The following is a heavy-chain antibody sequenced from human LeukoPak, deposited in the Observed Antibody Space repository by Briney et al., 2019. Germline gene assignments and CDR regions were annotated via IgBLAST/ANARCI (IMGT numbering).Heavy chain of an antibody. D-gene: IGHD3-9*01. Sequence: GGSLRLSCAASGFTFSSYGMHWVRQAPGKGLEWVAVMSFDGSHTYYADSVKGRFTISRDNSKNTLYLQMNSLRAEDTTVYYCAKERVDWRYFDYWGQGTLVTVSS. CDR1: GFTFSSYG. J-gene: IGHJ4*02. V-gene: IGHV3-30*18. CDR2: MSFDGSHT. CDR3: AKERVDWRYFDY.